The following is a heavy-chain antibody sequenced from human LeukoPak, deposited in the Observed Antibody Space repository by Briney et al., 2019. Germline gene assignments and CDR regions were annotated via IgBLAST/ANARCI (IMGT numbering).Heavy chain of an antibody. V-gene: IGHV3-23*01. CDR2: ISGSGGST. Sequence: GGSLRLSCAASGFTFSSYAMSWVRQAPGKGLEWVSAISGSGGSTYYADSVRGRFTISRDNSKNTLYLQMNSLRAEDTAVYYCAKSFWDVSSGCYGHYWGLGTLVTVSS. CDR3: AKSFWDVSSGCYGHY. J-gene: IGHJ4*02. CDR1: GFTFSSYA. D-gene: IGHD6-19*01.